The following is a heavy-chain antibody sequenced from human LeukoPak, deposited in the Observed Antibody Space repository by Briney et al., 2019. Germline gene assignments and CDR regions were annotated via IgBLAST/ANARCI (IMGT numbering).Heavy chain of an antibody. D-gene: IGHD6-19*01. CDR1: GFTFSSYW. Sequence: GGSPRLSCAASGFTFSSYWMNWVRQAPGKGLEWVANIKQDGSEKYYVDSVKGRFTISRDNTKNSLYLQMNSLRAEDTAVYYCAGGSGWLIDYWGQGTLVTVSS. CDR3: AGGSGWLIDY. J-gene: IGHJ4*02. CDR2: IKQDGSEK. V-gene: IGHV3-7*01.